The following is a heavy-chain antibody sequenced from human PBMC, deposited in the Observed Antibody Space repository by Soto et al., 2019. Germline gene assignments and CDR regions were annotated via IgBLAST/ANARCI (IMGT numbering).Heavy chain of an antibody. V-gene: IGHV3-30-3*01. CDR3: ARGGEGYCSGGSCYFLG. CDR1: GFTFSSYA. J-gene: IGHJ4*02. D-gene: IGHD2-15*01. Sequence: GGSLRLSCAASGFTFSSYAMHWVRQAPGKGLEWVAVISYDGSNKYYADSVKGRFTISRDNSKNTLYLQMNSLRAEDTAVYYCARGGEGYCSGGSCYFLGWGQGTLVTVSS. CDR2: ISYDGSNK.